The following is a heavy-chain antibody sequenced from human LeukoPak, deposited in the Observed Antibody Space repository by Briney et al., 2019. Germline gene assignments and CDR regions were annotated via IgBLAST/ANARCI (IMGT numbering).Heavy chain of an antibody. D-gene: IGHD5-18*01. CDR2: IRYDGSNK. V-gene: IGHV3-30*02. CDR3: AKDQKLRGYSYGSDY. Sequence: PGGSLRLSCAASGFTFSSYGMHWVRQAPGKGLEWVAFIRYDGSNKYYADSVKGRFTISRDNSKNTLYLQMNSLRAEDTAVYYCAKDQKLRGYSYGSDYWGQGTLVTVS. J-gene: IGHJ4*02. CDR1: GFTFSSYG.